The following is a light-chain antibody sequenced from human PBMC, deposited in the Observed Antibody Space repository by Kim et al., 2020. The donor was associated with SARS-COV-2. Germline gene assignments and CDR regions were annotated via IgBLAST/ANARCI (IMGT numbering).Light chain of an antibody. Sequence: QSVLTQPPSASGTPGQRVTISCSGSSSNIGSNNVVWYQQLPGAAPNRLIYSNNQRPSGIPDRFSGSRSGTSACLAISGLQSGDEADYYCAVWDDSLKQGVFGGGTQLTVL. J-gene: IGLJ3*02. CDR1: SSNIGSNN. CDR2: SNN. V-gene: IGLV1-44*01. CDR3: AVWDDSLKQGV.